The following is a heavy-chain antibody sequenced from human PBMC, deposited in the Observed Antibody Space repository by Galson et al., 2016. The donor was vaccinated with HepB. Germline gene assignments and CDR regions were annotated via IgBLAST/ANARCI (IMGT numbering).Heavy chain of an antibody. Sequence: SLRLSCAASGFTVTGNYVAWVRQAPGEGLEWVSVLYSGGPTYYAESVRGRFTISRDNSKNTPHLQMNSLRAEDTAVYFCAREAAVDTSLVHNSFEYWGQGSLVTVSS. CDR3: AREAAVDTSLVHNSFEY. CDR1: GFTVTGNY. CDR2: LYSGGPT. D-gene: IGHD5-18*01. J-gene: IGHJ4*02. V-gene: IGHV3-53*01.